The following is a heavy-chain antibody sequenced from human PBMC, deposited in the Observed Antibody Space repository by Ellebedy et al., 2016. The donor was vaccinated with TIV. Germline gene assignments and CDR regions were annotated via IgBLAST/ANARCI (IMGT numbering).Heavy chain of an antibody. CDR1: GGSISSYY. CDR3: ARHSVAGHFDY. Sequence: MPSETLSLTCTVSGGSISSYYWSWIRQPPGKGLEWIGYIYHSGSTNSNPSLKNRVTISVDTSKNQFYLKLNSVTAADTAVYYCARHSVAGHFDYWGQGTLVTVSS. D-gene: IGHD6-19*01. V-gene: IGHV4-59*08. CDR2: IYHSGST. J-gene: IGHJ4*02.